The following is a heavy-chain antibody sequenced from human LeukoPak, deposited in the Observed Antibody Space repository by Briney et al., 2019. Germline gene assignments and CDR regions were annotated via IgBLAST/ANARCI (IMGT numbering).Heavy chain of an antibody. CDR2: ISSSGSTI. CDR3: ARDLRSSSRYSDFDY. CDR1: GFTFSDYY. V-gene: IGHV3-11*04. D-gene: IGHD6-13*01. J-gene: IGHJ4*02. Sequence: PGGSLRLSCAASGFTFSDYYMSWIRQAPGKGLEWVSYISSSGSTINYADSVKGRFTISRDNAKNSLYLQMNSLRAEDTAVYYCARDLRSSSRYSDFDYWGQGTLVTVSS.